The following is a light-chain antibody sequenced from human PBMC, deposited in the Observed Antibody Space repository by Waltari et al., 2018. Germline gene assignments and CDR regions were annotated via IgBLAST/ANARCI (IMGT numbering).Light chain of an antibody. CDR2: SDD. CDR1: GLGAKS. CDR3: QAWDDTTVV. V-gene: IGLV3-1*01. Sequence: SYELTQPPSVSVSPGQTATITCPGHGLGAKSVWWYQQKPGQSPVAVIYSDDKRPSGIPERFSGSNSGNTATLTIGGTQTTDEGDYYCQAWDDTTVVFGAGTKVTV. J-gene: IGLJ2*01.